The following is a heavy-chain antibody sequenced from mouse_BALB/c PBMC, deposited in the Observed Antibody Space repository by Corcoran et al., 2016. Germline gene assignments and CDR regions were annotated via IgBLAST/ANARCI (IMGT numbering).Heavy chain of an antibody. CDR1: GFSLSTSGMG. V-gene: IGHV8-8*01. J-gene: IGHJ3*01. CDR2: IWWDDDK. D-gene: IGHD2-4*01. CDR3: ARRGHYDDGSAY. Sequence: QVTLKESGPGILKPSQTLSLTCSFSGFSLSTSGMGVAWIRQPSGKGLEWLAHIWWDDDKYYNPSLKSQVTISKDTSRNQVFLWITNVDTADTATYYGARRGHYDDGSAYWGQGTLVTVSA.